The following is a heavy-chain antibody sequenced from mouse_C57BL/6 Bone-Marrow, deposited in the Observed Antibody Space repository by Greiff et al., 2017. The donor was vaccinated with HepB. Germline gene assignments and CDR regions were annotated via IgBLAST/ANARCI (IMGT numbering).Heavy chain of an antibody. Sequence: LQESGPGLVKPSQSLSLTCSVTGYSITSGYYWNWIRQFPGNKLEWMGYISYDGSNNYNPSLKNRISITRDTSKNQFFLKLNSVTTEDTATYYCARDHYYGSSYIDYWGQGTTLTVSS. CDR2: ISYDGSN. CDR1: GYSITSGYY. V-gene: IGHV3-6*01. CDR3: ARDHYYGSSYIDY. J-gene: IGHJ2*01. D-gene: IGHD1-1*01.